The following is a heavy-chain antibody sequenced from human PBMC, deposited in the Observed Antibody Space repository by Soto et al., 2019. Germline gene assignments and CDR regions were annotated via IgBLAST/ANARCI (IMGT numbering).Heavy chain of an antibody. Sequence: SETLSLTCAVSGYSISSGYYWGWIRQPPGKGLEWIGSIYHSGSTYYNPSLKSRVTISVDTSKNQFSLKLSSVTAADTAVYYCARGGVVTPPGRVYYFDYWGQGTLVTVSS. D-gene: IGHD3-3*01. CDR3: ARGGVVTPPGRVYYFDY. V-gene: IGHV4-38-2*01. J-gene: IGHJ4*02. CDR2: IYHSGST. CDR1: GYSISSGYY.